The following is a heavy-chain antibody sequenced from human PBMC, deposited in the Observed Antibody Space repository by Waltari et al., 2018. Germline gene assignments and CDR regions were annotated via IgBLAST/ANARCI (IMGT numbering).Heavy chain of an antibody. V-gene: IGHV4-59*01. J-gene: IGHJ4*02. CDR3: VREVWPWEHDY. Sequence: QVQLRESGPGLVRPSETLSLTCTVSGASITTYYWSWIRQSPGKGLEWIGYIFHTGSTKYNPSLESRVTISADTSTNQYSLKLRSMTAADSAVYYCVREVWPWEHDYWGQGTLVTVSS. D-gene: IGHD1-26*01. CDR2: IFHTGST. CDR1: GASITTYY.